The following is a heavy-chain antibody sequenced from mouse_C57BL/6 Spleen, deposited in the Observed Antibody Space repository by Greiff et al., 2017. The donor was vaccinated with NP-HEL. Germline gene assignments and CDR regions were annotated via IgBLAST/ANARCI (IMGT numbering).Heavy chain of an antibody. CDR3: ARLITTVVANAVDY. V-gene: IGHV1-20*01. CDR2: INPYNGDT. CDR1: GYSFTGYF. J-gene: IGHJ4*01. Sequence: VQLQQSGPELVKPGDSVKISCKASGYSFTGYFMNWVMQSHGKSLEWIGRINPYNGDTFYNQKFKGKATLTVDKSSSTAHMELRRLTSEDSAVYYCARLITTVVANAVDYWGQGTSVTVSS. D-gene: IGHD1-1*01.